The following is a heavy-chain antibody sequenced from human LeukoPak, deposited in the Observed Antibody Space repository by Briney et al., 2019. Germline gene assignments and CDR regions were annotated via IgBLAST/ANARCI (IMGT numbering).Heavy chain of an antibody. V-gene: IGHV1-69*06. D-gene: IGHD6-19*01. CDR2: IIRIFGTA. Sequence: PSASVKVSCKASGGTFSSYAISWVRQVPGQGLEWMGGIIRIFGTANYAQKFQGRVTITADKSTSTAYMELSSLRSEDTAVYYCAREGRGSGFEYFQHWGQGTLVTVSS. CDR1: GGTFSSYA. CDR3: AREGRGSGFEYFQH. J-gene: IGHJ1*01.